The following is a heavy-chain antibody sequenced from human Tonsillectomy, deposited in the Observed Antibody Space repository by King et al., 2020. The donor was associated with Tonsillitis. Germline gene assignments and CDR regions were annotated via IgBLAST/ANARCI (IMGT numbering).Heavy chain of an antibody. V-gene: IGHV4-59*01. CDR2: IYYSGGT. D-gene: IGHD6-19*01. J-gene: IGHJ4*02. Sequence: QLQESGPGLVKPSETLSLTCTVSGGSISTYYWSWIRQPPGKGLEWIGYIYYSGGTNYNPPLKSRVTISVDTSKNQFSLKLSSVSAADTAVYYCARDPGSGYYFDYWGQGTLVTVSS. CDR1: GGSISTYY. CDR3: ARDPGSGYYFDY.